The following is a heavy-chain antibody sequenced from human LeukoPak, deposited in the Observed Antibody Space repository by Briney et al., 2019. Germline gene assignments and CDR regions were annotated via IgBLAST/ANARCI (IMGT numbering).Heavy chain of an antibody. V-gene: IGHV3-48*04. CDR2: ISSSSSTI. D-gene: IGHD3-10*01. CDR1: GFTFSSYS. Sequence: PGGSLRLSCAASGFTFSSYSMNWVRQAPGKGLEWVSYISSSSSTIYYADSVKGRFTISRDNAKNSLYLQMNSLRAEDTAVYYCARGLWFGESYIDYWGQGTLVTVSS. J-gene: IGHJ4*02. CDR3: ARGLWFGESYIDY.